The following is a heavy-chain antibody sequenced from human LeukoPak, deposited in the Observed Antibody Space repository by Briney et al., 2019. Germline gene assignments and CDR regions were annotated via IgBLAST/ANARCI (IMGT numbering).Heavy chain of an antibody. Sequence: PSQTLSLTCAISGDSVSSNSAAWNWIRQSPSRGLEWLGRTYYRFKWYNDYAVSVKSRITINPDTSKNQFSLQLNSVTPEDTAVYYCARGGQTAMVRSWFDPWGQGTLVTVSS. V-gene: IGHV6-1*01. CDR1: GDSVSSNSAA. CDR2: TYYRFKWYN. D-gene: IGHD5-18*01. J-gene: IGHJ5*02. CDR3: ARGGQTAMVRSWFDP.